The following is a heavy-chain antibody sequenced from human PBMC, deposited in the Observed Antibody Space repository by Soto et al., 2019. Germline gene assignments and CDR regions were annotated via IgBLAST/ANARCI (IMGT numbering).Heavy chain of an antibody. D-gene: IGHD3-10*01. J-gene: IGHJ6*02. CDR1: GASISPYY. CDR2: IFSSGNT. CDR3: AREYYYGSASYRGMDF. Sequence: PSETLSLTCTVSGASISPYYWTWIRQPPGKGLEWIGYIFSSGNTNYNPSLKSRVTISVDTSKYQFSLKLSSVTAADTAVYYCAREYYYGSASYRGMDFWGQGTTVTVSS. V-gene: IGHV4-59*01.